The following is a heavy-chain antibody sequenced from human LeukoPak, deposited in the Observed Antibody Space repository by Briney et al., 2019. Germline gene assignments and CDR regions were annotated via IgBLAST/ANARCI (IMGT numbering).Heavy chain of an antibody. CDR2: IIPIFGTA. CDR3: ATPTAVNYYDSSGLDAFDI. CDR1: GYTFTSYG. J-gene: IGHJ3*02. D-gene: IGHD3-22*01. Sequence: SVKVSCKASGYTFTSYGISWVRQAPGQGLEWMGGIIPIFGTANYAQKFQGRVTITADKSTSTAYMELSSLRSEDTAVYYCATPTAVNYYDSSGLDAFDIWGQGTMVTVSS. V-gene: IGHV1-69*06.